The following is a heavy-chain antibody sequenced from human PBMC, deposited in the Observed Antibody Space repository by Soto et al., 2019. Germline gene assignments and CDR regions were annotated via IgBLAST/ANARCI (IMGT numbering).Heavy chain of an antibody. D-gene: IGHD3-10*01. Sequence: PGGSLRLSCAASGFTFSDYYMSWIRQAPGKGLEWVSYISSSGSTIYYADSVKGRFTISRDNAKNSLYQQMNSLRAEDTALYYCARGLLWFGEGGDYYGMDVWGQGTTVTVSS. CDR1: GFTFSDYY. CDR2: ISSSGSTI. J-gene: IGHJ6*02. CDR3: ARGLLWFGEGGDYYGMDV. V-gene: IGHV3-11*01.